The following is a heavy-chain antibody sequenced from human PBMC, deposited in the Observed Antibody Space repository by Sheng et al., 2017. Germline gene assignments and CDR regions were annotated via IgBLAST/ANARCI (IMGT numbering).Heavy chain of an antibody. V-gene: IGHV4-38-2*01. CDR3: ARTYYDILTGYVWGVNAFDI. J-gene: IGHJ3*02. Sequence: QVQLQESGPGLVKPSETLSLTCAVSGYSISSGYYWGWIRQPPGKGLEWIGSIYHSGSTYYNPYLKSRVTISVDTSKNQFSLKLSSVTAADTAVYYCARTYYDILTGYVWGVNAFDIWGQGTMVTVSS. CDR2: IYHSGST. CDR1: GYSISSGYY. D-gene: IGHD3-9*01.